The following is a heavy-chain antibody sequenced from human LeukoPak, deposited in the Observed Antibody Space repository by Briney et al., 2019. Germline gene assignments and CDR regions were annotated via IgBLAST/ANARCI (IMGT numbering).Heavy chain of an antibody. D-gene: IGHD2-2*01. Sequence: ASVKVSCKASGGTFSSYAISWVRQAPGQGLEWMGGIIPIFGIANYAQKFQGRVTITADESTSTAYMELSSLRSEDTGVYYCAREGLVVVPAAPGSYYGMDVWGKGTTVTVSS. J-gene: IGHJ6*04. CDR2: IIPIFGIA. CDR3: AREGLVVVPAAPGSYYGMDV. CDR1: GGTFSSYA. V-gene: IGHV1-69*13.